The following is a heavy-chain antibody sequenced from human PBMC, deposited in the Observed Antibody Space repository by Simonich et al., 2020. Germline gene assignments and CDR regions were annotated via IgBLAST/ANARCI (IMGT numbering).Heavy chain of an antibody. CDR3: AKRSGVSITGTFDY. J-gene: IGHJ4*02. CDR1: GFTFSSFA. Sequence: EVQLLESGGGLVQPGGSLRLSCAASGFTFSSFAMSWVRQAPGKGLEWVSAISGSGGSTSYADSVKGRFTISRDNSKNTLYLQMNSLRAEDTAVYYCAKRSGVSITGTFDYWGQGTLVTVSS. CDR2: ISGSGGST. D-gene: IGHD1-7*01. V-gene: IGHV3-23*01.